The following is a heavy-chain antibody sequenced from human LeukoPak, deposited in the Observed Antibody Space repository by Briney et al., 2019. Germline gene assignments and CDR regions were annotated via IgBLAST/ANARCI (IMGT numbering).Heavy chain of an antibody. CDR3: ARDKWELASFGYYYYGMDV. V-gene: IGHV4-59*01. J-gene: IGHJ6*02. Sequence: SETLSLTCAVYGGSFSGYYWSWIRQPPGKGLEWIGYIYYSGSANYNPSLKSRVTISVDTSKNQFSLKLSSVTAADTAVYYCARDKWELASFGYYYYGMDVWGQGTTVTVSS. CDR1: GGSFSGYY. D-gene: IGHD1-26*01. CDR2: IYYSGSA.